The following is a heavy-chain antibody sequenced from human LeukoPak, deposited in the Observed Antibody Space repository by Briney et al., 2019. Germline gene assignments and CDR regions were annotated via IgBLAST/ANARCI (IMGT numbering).Heavy chain of an antibody. CDR1: GFIFSSYA. CDR3: AKEGGSTMDYGMDV. D-gene: IGHD3-10*01. Sequence: GGPLRLSCAASGFIFSSYAMHWVRQAPGKVLEWVTVIWYDGTKKLYADSVKGRVTISRDNSKNTVYLQMSSLRVEDTAVYYCAKEGGSTMDYGMDVWGQGTTVTVSS. CDR2: IWYDGTKK. V-gene: IGHV3-33*06. J-gene: IGHJ6*02.